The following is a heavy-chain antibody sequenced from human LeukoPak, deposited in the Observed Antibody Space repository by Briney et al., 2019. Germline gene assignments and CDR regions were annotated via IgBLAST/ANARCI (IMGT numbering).Heavy chain of an antibody. J-gene: IGHJ4*02. CDR3: ARDHGPYYYGSGRLGY. CDR1: GFTFSTYG. D-gene: IGHD3-10*01. Sequence: GGSLRLSCTASGFTFSTYGMHWVRQAPGKGLEWVAVISFHGSNKKYADSVKGRFTISRDNSKNTLYLQMNSLRAEDTAVYYCARDHGPYYYGSGRLGYWGQGTLVTVSS. CDR2: ISFHGSNK. V-gene: IGHV3-30*03.